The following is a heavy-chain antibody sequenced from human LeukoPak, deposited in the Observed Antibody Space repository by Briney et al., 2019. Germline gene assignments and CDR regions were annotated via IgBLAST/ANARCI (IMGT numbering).Heavy chain of an antibody. CDR1: GFTFSSYG. CDR2: IWYDGSNK. CDR3: AKDRGYGDYAADFDY. V-gene: IGHV3-33*06. D-gene: IGHD4-17*01. J-gene: IGHJ4*02. Sequence: SGGSLRLSRAASGFTFSSYGMHGVRQAPGKGLEWVAVIWYDGSNKYYADSVKGRFTISRDNSKNTLYLQINSLRAEDTAVYYCAKDRGYGDYAADFDYWGQGTLVTVSS.